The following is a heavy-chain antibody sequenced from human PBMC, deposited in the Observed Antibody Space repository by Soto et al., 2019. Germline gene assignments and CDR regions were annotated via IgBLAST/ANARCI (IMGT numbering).Heavy chain of an antibody. V-gene: IGHV3-9*01. J-gene: IGHJ3*01. CDR2: ISGDSGSS. CDR3: TKRRSARPGFDAFDL. CDR1: GFTFEAYS. Sequence: SLSLSCAASGFTFEAYSLHWVRQLPGEGLEWVAGISGDSGSSGYADSVRGRFTVSRDNAKNSLFLQMSSLSPEDTALYYCTKRRSARPGFDAFDLWGQGTMVTVSS.